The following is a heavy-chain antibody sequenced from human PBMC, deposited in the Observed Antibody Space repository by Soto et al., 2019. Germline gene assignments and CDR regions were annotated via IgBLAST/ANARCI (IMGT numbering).Heavy chain of an antibody. D-gene: IGHD2-15*01. CDR2: INHSGST. Sequence: QVQLQQWGAGLLKPSETLSLTCAVYGGSFSGYYWSWIRQPPGKGLEWIGEINHSGSTNYNPSLTSLVIKSVDTSKNQFSLKLSCVTAADTSAYYSARGSADVLVVAASPALSFFDFWGQGTLVTVTS. J-gene: IGHJ4*02. CDR3: ARGSADVLVVAASPALSFFDF. CDR1: GGSFSGYY. V-gene: IGHV4-34*01.